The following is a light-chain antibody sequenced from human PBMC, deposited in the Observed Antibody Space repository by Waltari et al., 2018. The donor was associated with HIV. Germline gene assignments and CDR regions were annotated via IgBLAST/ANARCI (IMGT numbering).Light chain of an antibody. CDR3: CSYAASRSVV. CDR2: EVT. CDR1: SSDVGNYNL. Sequence: QSALAQPASVSDSPGQSITISCTGTSSDVGNYNLVSWYQQHPDKVPKLIIYEVTKRPSGVSNRFSGAKSGNTASLTSSGLQAEDEADYYCCSYAASRSVVFGGGTKLTVL. V-gene: IGLV2-23*02. J-gene: IGLJ2*01.